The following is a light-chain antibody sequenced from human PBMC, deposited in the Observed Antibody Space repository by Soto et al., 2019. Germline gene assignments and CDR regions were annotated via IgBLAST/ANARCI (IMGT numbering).Light chain of an antibody. CDR2: DAS. J-gene: IGKJ2*01. CDR1: QSISAD. Sequence: EIGMTQSPVTLSVSPGERATLSCRASQSISADLAWYQQKPGQAPRLLIYDASTRATGIPARFSGSGSGIDFTLTISSLQPEDVATYYCLQDYTFPYTFGQGTKLEIK. V-gene: IGKV3-15*01. CDR3: LQDYTFPYT.